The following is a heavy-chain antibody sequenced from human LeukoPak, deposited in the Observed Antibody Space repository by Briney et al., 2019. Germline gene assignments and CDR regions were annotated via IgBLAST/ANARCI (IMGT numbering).Heavy chain of an antibody. CDR2: ISAYNGNT. CDR3: ATWEGGSLSSYNWFDP. D-gene: IGHD1-26*01. V-gene: IGHV1-18*01. J-gene: IGHJ5*02. Sequence: ASVKVSCKASGYTFTSYGISWVRQAPGQGLEWMGWISAYNGNTNYAQKLQGRVTMTEDTSTDTAYMELSSLRSEDTAVYYCATWEGGSLSSYNWFDPWGQGTLVTVSS. CDR1: GYTFTSYG.